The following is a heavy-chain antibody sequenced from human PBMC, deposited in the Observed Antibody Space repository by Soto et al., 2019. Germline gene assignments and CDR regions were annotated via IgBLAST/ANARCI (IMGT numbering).Heavy chain of an antibody. Sequence: PSETLSLTCAVYGGYFSGYYWSWIRPTPGKGLEWIGEINHSGSTNYNPSLKSRVTISVDTSKNQFSLKLSSVTAADTAVYYCARGQSVYNWNYVPSNWFDPWGQGTLVTVPS. CDR3: ARGQSVYNWNYVPSNWFDP. J-gene: IGHJ5*02. CDR1: GGYFSGYY. V-gene: IGHV4-34*01. CDR2: INHSGST. D-gene: IGHD1-7*01.